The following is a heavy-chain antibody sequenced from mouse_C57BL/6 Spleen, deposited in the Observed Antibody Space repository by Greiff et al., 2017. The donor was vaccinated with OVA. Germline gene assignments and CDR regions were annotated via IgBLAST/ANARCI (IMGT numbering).Heavy chain of an antibody. J-gene: IGHJ3*01. D-gene: IGHD2-4*01. CDR1: GYAFSSSW. CDR3: ARAGDYEFAY. Sequence: VQLQESGPELVKPGASVKISCKASGYAFSSSWMNWVKLRPGKGLEWIGRIYPGDGDTNYNGKFKGKATLTADKSSSTAYMQLSSLTSEDSAVYFCARAGDYEFAYWGQGTLVTVSA. CDR2: IYPGDGDT. V-gene: IGHV1-82*01.